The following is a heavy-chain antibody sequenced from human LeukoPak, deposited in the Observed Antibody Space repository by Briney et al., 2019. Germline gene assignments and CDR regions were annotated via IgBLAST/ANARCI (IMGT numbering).Heavy chain of an antibody. CDR2: TWYDGSNR. D-gene: IGHD3-9*01. Sequence: QTGGSLRLSRAASGFTFNTYAMHWVRQAPGKGLEWVALTWYDGSNRDYADSVKGRFTISRDYSKNTLYLQMHSLRPEDTATYYCAKDLAGPQPRNDILTGPHYWGQGTLVTVSS. CDR1: GFTFNTYA. V-gene: IGHV3-30*02. J-gene: IGHJ4*02. CDR3: AKDLAGPQPRNDILTGPHY.